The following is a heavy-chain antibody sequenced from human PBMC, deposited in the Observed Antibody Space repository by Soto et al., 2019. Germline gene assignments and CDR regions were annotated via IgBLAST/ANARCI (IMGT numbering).Heavy chain of an antibody. D-gene: IGHD1-7*01. CDR1: GYTFTDYY. V-gene: IGHV1-2*02. CDR3: ARKLDLRGSYYYYYEMHT. CDR2: INPNSGGT. J-gene: IGHJ6*02. Sequence: EASVKVSCKASGYTFTDYYMHWVRQAPGQGLEWMGWINPNSGGTNYAQKFQGRVTMTRDTSISTAYMELSRLRSDDTAVYYCARKLDLRGSYYYYYEMHTWGQGPTVT.